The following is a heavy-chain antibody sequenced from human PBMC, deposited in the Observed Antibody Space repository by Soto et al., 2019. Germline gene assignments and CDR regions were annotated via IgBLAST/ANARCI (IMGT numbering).Heavy chain of an antibody. CDR1: GASIRSTDYY. CDR3: VRTARQGAVAPHWFDR. CDR2: VYYTGST. Sequence: TLSLPCTVSGASIRSTDYYWSWIRQAPGKGLEWIGYVYYTGSTYYNPSLMSRLTISVDTSKNQFSLKLTSVTAAETAVYYCVRTARQGAVAPHWFDRWGQGTQVTVSS. V-gene: IGHV4-30-4*01. J-gene: IGHJ5*02. D-gene: IGHD2-21*02.